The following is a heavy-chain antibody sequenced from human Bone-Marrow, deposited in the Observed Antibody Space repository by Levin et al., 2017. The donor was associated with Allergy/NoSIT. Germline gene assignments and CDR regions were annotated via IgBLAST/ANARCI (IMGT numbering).Heavy chain of an antibody. Sequence: GGSLRLSCAASGFTFSNYAMSWVRQAPGKGLEWVSGMSGNGVSTHYADSVKGRFTISRDYSKNTLFLQMNGLRAEDTAVYYCAKGGAYCGGDGYYPHWGQGTLVTVSS. CDR1: GFTFSNYA. V-gene: IGHV3-23*01. CDR3: AKGGAYCGGDGYYPH. CDR2: MSGNGVST. D-gene: IGHD2-21*02. J-gene: IGHJ4*02.